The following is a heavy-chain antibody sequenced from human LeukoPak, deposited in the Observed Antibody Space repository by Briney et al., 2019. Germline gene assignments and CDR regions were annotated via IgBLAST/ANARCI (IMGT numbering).Heavy chain of an antibody. J-gene: IGHJ3*02. CDR3: AREYCSSTSCYNDAFDI. Sequence: GGSLRLSCAASGFTFSGYSMNWVRQAPGKGLEWVSSISSSSSYIYYADSVKGRFTISRDNAKNSLYLQMNSLRAEDKAVYYCAREYCSSTSCYNDAFDIWGQGTMVTVSS. D-gene: IGHD2-2*02. CDR1: GFTFSGYS. CDR2: ISSSSSYI. V-gene: IGHV3-21*01.